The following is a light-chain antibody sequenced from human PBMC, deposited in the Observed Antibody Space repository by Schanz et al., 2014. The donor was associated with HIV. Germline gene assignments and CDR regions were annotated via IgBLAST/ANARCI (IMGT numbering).Light chain of an antibody. V-gene: IGLV2-18*02. CDR3: CSYTTTSTYV. CDR2: EVS. Sequence: QSALTQPPSASGSPGQSVTISCTGTRSDIGNYDFVSWYQQYPGKAPRLIIHEVSKRPSGVPDRFSGSKSGNTASLTISGLQAEDEADYYCCSYTTTSTYVFGAGTKLTVL. CDR1: RSDIGNYDF. J-gene: IGLJ1*01.